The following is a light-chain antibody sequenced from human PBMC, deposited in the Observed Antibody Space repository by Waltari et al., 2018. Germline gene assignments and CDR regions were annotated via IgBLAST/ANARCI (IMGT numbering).Light chain of an antibody. V-gene: IGLV2-11*01. CDR1: SSDIGGYKY. Sequence: QSALTQPRSVSGSPGQSVTISCTGTSSDIGGYKYVSWYQQHQGKAPKLIIFDVSKCYSGVPDRFSGTKSGNTASLTVSGLQAEDEADYYCCSYGGSDTFAVFGGGTRLTVL. J-gene: IGLJ2*01. CDR2: DVS. CDR3: CSYGGSDTFAV.